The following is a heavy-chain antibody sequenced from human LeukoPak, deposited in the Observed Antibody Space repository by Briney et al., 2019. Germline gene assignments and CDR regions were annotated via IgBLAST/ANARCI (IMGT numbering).Heavy chain of an antibody. CDR2: IYYSGST. V-gene: IGHV4-31*03. CDR1: GVSISSGGYY. Sequence: SQTLSLTCTVSGVSISSGGYYWSWIRQHPGKGLEWIGYIYYSGSTYYNPSLKSRVTISVDTSKNQFSLKLCSVTAADTAVYYCARALVRITARVDYWGQGTLVTVSS. CDR3: ARALVRITARVDY. J-gene: IGHJ4*02. D-gene: IGHD6-6*01.